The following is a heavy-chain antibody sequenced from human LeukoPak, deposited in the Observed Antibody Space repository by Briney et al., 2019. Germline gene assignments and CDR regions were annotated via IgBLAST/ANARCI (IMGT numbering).Heavy chain of an antibody. CDR2: IYSGGTT. CDR1: GFTFSSYA. V-gene: IGHV3-23*03. J-gene: IGHJ4*02. D-gene: IGHD1-1*01. Sequence: GGSLRLSCAASGFTFSSYAMSWVRQAPGKGLEWVSVIYSGGTTYYADSVKGRFTISRDNSKNTLYLQMNSLRAEDTAVYYCARDSAYNPLDYWGQGTLVTVSS. CDR3: ARDSAYNPLDY.